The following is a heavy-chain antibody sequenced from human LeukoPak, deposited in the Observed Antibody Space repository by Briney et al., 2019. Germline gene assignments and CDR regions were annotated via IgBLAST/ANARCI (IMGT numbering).Heavy chain of an antibody. D-gene: IGHD1-26*01. Sequence: GGSLRLSCAASGFTFSSYGMHWVRQAPDKGLEWVAVIWYDGSNKYYADSVKGRFTISRDNSKNTLYLQMNSLRAEDTAVYYCARDGDRVGATNYFDYWGQGTLVTVSS. V-gene: IGHV3-33*01. CDR1: GFTFSSYG. J-gene: IGHJ4*02. CDR3: ARDGDRVGATNYFDY. CDR2: IWYDGSNK.